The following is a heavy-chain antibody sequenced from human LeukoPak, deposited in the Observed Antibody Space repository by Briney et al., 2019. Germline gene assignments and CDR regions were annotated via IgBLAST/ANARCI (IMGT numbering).Heavy chain of an antibody. CDR3: ARHTYYYDSSGYGY. CDR2: INHSGST. CDR1: GGSFSDYY. V-gene: IGHV4-34*01. J-gene: IGHJ4*02. Sequence: PSETLSLTCAVYGGSFSDYYWSWIRQPPGKGLEWIGEINHSGSTNYNPSLKSRVTISVDTSKNQFSLKLSSVTAADTAVYYCARHTYYYDSSGYGYWGQGTLVTVSS. D-gene: IGHD3-22*01.